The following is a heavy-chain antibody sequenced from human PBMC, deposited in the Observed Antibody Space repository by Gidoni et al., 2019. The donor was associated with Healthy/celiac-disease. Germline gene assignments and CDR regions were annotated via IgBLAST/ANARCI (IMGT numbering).Heavy chain of an antibody. J-gene: IGHJ4*02. Sequence: QVQLQESGPGLVKPSQTLSLTCTVSGGSISSGDYYWSWIRQPPGKGLEWIGYIYYSGSTYYNPSLKSRVTILVDTSKNQLSLKLSSVTAADTAVYYCARAHRGGKLMVRGGFDYWGQGTLVTVSS. CDR1: GGSISSGDYY. CDR3: ARAHRGGKLMVRGGFDY. V-gene: IGHV4-30-4*01. D-gene: IGHD3-10*01. CDR2: IYYSGST.